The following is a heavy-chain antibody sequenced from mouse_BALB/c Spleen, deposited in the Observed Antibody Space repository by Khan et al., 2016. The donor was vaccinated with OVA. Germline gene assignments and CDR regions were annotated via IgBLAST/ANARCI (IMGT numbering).Heavy chain of an antibody. CDR1: GYTFTSYW. CDR3: ARDRIDY. CDR2: INPSSGYT. V-gene: IGHV1-7*01. J-gene: IGHJ2*01. Sequence: QVQLQQSGAELAKPGASVTMSCKASGYTFTSYWMHWVKQRPGQGLVWIGYINPSSGYTEYNQNFKDKATLTADTSSSTAYMQLSSLTSEDSAVYYCARDRIDYWGQGTTLTVSA.